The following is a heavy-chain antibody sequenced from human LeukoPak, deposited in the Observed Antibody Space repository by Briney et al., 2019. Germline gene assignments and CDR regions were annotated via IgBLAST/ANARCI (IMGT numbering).Heavy chain of an antibody. Sequence: SETLSLTCTVSGGSISSYYWDWIRQPPGKGLEWIGSIYYSGSTYYNPSLKSRVTISVDTSKNQFSLKLSSVTAADTAVYYCARRRSGSFFDYWGQGTLVTVSS. V-gene: IGHV4-39*01. CDR1: GGSISSYY. CDR2: IYYSGST. D-gene: IGHD1-26*01. CDR3: ARRRSGSFFDY. J-gene: IGHJ4*02.